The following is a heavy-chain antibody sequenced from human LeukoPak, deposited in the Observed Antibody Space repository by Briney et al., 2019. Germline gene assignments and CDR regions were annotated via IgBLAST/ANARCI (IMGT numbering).Heavy chain of an antibody. D-gene: IGHD2-15*01. J-gene: IGHJ4*02. CDR3: ARDGWPAFDY. CDR1: GDSVSSHTAA. CDR2: TFFRSKVYN. V-gene: IGHV6-1*01. Sequence: SPTLTLTCAISGDSVSSHTAAWNWLRQSPSRGLEWLGRTFFRSKVYNDYGESVKSRLTINPDTSKNQFSLHLNSVTPEDTAVYYCARDGWPAFDYWGQGTLVTVSS.